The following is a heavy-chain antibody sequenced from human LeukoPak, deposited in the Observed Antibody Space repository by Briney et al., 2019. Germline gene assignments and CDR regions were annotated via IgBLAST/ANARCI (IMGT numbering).Heavy chain of an antibody. CDR2: ISSSDANT. CDR3: AIREPIGY. J-gene: IGHJ4*02. D-gene: IGHD1-14*01. Sequence: GGSLRLSCAASGFTFRNYAMYWVCQAPGKGLEWVSAISSSDANTYYADSVKGRFTISRDNSKNTLYLQMNSLRAEDTALYYCAIREPIGYWGQGTLVTVSS. V-gene: IGHV3-23*01. CDR1: GFTFRNYA.